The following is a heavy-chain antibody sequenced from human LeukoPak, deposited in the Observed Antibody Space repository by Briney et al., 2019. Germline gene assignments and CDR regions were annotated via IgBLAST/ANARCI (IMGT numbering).Heavy chain of an antibody. CDR1: GGSISSYY. D-gene: IGHD3-10*01. CDR2: IYY. V-gene: IGHV4-59*01. Sequence: PSETLSLTCTVSGGSISSYYWGSFQQPPGQGLESIGYIYYKRRVTLSVDTSKNQFSLKLSSVTAADTAVYYSARAVLPRLVRGVNHWFDPWGQGTLVNVSS. J-gene: IGHJ5*02. CDR3: ARAVLPRLVRGVNHWFDP.